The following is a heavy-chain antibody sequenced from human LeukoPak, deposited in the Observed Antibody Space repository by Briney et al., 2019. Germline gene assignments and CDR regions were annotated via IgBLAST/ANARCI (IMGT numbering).Heavy chain of an antibody. CDR1: GSSISSGSCY. Sequence: PSQTLSLTCTVSGSSISSGSCYWSWIRQPAGKGLEWIGRIYTSGSTNYNPSLKSRVTISVDTSKNQFSLKLSSVTAADTAVYYCARGPTSHYDYVWGSYHPRSDYFDYWGQGTLVTVSS. D-gene: IGHD3-16*02. J-gene: IGHJ4*02. V-gene: IGHV4-61*02. CDR2: IYTSGST. CDR3: ARGPTSHYDYVWGSYHPRSDYFDY.